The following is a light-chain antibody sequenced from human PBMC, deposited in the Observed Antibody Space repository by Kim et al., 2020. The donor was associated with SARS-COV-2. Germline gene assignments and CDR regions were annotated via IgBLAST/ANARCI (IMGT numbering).Light chain of an antibody. J-gene: IGLJ3*02. CDR3: QVWDSSSDHPGV. Sequence: SYELTQPPSVSLAPGKTARITCGGNNIGSKSVHWYQQKPGQAPVLVIYYDSDRPSGIPERFSGSNSGNTATLTISRVEAGDEADYYCQVWDSSSDHPGVFGGGTQLTVL. V-gene: IGLV3-21*04. CDR2: YDS. CDR1: NIGSKS.